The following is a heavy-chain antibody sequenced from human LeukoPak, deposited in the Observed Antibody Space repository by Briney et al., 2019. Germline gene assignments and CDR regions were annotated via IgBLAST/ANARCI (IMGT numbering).Heavy chain of an antibody. V-gene: IGHV1-69*13. D-gene: IGHD1-7*01. CDR1: GGTFSSYA. J-gene: IGHJ4*02. CDR3: ARVTTGTTALDY. Sequence: SVKVSCKASGGTFSSYAISWVRQAPGQGLEWMGGIIPIFGTANYAQKFQGRVTITADESTSTAYMELSSLRSEDTAVYYCARVTTGTTALDYWGQGTLITVSS. CDR2: IIPIFGTA.